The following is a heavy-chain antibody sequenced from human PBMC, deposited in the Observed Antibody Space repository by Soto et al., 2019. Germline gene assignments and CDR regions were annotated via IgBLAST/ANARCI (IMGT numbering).Heavy chain of an antibody. CDR2: IIPIFGTT. CDR1: GGIFRTYG. Sequence: QVQLVQSGAEVKKPGSSVNISCKTSGGIFRTYGINWVRQAPGQGLEWMGGIIPIFGTTTYAPKFQGRVTITADESTSTAYMDLSSLASEDTGVYFCARVGPADNPYFGMDVWGQGTTVSGSS. J-gene: IGHJ6*02. D-gene: IGHD2-2*01. CDR3: ARVGPADNPYFGMDV. V-gene: IGHV1-69*01.